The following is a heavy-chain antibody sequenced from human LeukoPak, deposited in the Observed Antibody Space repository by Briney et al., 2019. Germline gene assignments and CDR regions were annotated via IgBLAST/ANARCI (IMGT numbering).Heavy chain of an antibody. Sequence: ASVKVSCKASGYTFTGYYMHWVRQAPGQGLEWMGWINPNSGGTNYAQKFQGWVTMTTDTSTSTAYMELRSLRSDDTAVYYCARDRQGFDYWGQGTLVTVSS. CDR3: ARDRQGFDY. CDR2: INPNSGGT. V-gene: IGHV1-2*04. J-gene: IGHJ4*02. CDR1: GYTFTGYY.